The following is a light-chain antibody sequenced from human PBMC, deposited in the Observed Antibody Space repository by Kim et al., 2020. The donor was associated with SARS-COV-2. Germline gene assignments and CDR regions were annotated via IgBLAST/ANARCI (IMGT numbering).Light chain of an antibody. CDR3: QAWDSSTAV. Sequence: LSPGQPASITCSGDKLGDKYACWYQQKPGQPPVLVIYQDTKRPSGIPERFSGSNSGNTATLTISGTQAMDEADYYCQAWDSSTAVFGGGTKLTVL. J-gene: IGLJ2*01. CDR1: KLGDKY. V-gene: IGLV3-1*01. CDR2: QDT.